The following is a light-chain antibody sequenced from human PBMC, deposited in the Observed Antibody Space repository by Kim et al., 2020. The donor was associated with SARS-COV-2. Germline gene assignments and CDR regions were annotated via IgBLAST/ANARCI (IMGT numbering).Light chain of an antibody. Sequence: EVVMTQSPLSLPVTLGQPASISCRSSQSLVHSDGNTYLSWFQQRPGQSPRRLIYKVSNRDTGVPDRFSGSGSGTDFTLKISRVEAEDVGVYYCMQGTHWYTFGQGTKLEI. V-gene: IGKV2-30*02. J-gene: IGKJ2*01. CDR1: QSLVHSDGNTY. CDR2: KVS. CDR3: MQGTHWYT.